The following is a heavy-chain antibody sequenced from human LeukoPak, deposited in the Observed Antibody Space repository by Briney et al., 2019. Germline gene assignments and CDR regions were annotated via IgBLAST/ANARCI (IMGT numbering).Heavy chain of an antibody. CDR3: ANARGGIAVAGTDY. D-gene: IGHD6-19*01. J-gene: IGHJ4*02. CDR1: GFTFSSYG. V-gene: IGHV3-30*02. CDR2: IRYDGSNK. Sequence: PGGSLRLSCAASGFTFSSYGMHWVRQAPGKGLEWVAFIRYDGSNKYYADSMKGRFTISRDNSKNTLYLQMNSLRAEDTAVYYCANARGGIAVAGTDYWGQGTLVTVSS.